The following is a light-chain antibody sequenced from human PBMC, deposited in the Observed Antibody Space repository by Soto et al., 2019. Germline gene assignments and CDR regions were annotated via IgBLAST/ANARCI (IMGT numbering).Light chain of an antibody. CDR3: QQANSFPWT. CDR2: AAS. Sequence: DIQMTQSPSSVSASVGDRVTITCRASQGISSWLVWYQQKPGKAPKLLIYAASSLQSGVPSRFSGSGYGTDFTLPITSLQPEDFATYYCQQANSFPWTFGQGTKVEIK. J-gene: IGKJ1*01. V-gene: IGKV1-12*01. CDR1: QGISSW.